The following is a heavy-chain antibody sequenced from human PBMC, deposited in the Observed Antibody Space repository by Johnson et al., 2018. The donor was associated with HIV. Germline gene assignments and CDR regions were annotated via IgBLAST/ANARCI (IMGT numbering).Heavy chain of an antibody. Sequence: QVQLVESGGGLVKPGGSLRLSCAASGFTFSDYYMSWIRQAPGKGLEWVSYISSSGSTIYYADSVKGRFTISRDNAKNSLYLQMNSLRAEDTAVYYCASRSYDYVWGSYRPGSAFDIWGQGTMVTVSS. CDR2: ISSSGSTI. CDR1: GFTFSDYY. CDR3: ASRSYDYVWGSYRPGSAFDI. J-gene: IGHJ3*02. V-gene: IGHV3-11*04. D-gene: IGHD3-16*02.